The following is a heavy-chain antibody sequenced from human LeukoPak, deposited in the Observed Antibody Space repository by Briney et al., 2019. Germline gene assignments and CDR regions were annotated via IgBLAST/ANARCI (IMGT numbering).Heavy chain of an antibody. Sequence: GASVKVSFTCSVYTFTGYCIDWVRQAPGQGLEWMGWINPDSGGTSSAQKFQRRVTMTRDTSISTAYMELNRLRSDDTAVYYCARAGGGYSSGWGAFDIWGQGTMVTVS. CDR2: INPDSGGT. J-gene: IGHJ3*02. V-gene: IGHV1-2*02. CDR1: VYTFTGYC. D-gene: IGHD5-18*01. CDR3: ARAGGGYSSGWGAFDI.